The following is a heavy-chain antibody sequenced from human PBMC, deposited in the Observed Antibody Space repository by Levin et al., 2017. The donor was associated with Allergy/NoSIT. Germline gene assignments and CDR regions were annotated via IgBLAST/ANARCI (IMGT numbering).Heavy chain of an antibody. V-gene: IGHV3-15*01. Sequence: PGGSLRLSCAASGFTFSNAWMSWVRQAPGKGLEWVGRIKSKTDGGTTDYAAPVKGRFTISRDDSKNTLYLQMNSLKTEDTAVYYCTTDDLYGYCSGGSCYNPVYYWGQGTLVTVSS. CDR1: GFTFSNAW. CDR2: IKSKTDGGTT. D-gene: IGHD2-15*01. J-gene: IGHJ4*02. CDR3: TTDDLYGYCSGGSCYNPVYY.